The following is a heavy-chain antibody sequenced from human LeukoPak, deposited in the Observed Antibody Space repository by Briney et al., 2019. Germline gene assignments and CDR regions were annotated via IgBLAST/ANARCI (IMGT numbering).Heavy chain of an antibody. CDR2: TSYSGST. J-gene: IGHJ4*02. CDR3: AKDRSDSSGYYALTY. CDR1: GGSISSGGYY. D-gene: IGHD3-22*01. V-gene: IGHV4-31*03. Sequence: SETLSLTCTVSGGSISSGGYYSSWIRQHPGKGLEWLGYTSYSGSTYYNPSLKSRLTISVDTSKNQFSLRLSSVTAADTAVYYCAKDRSDSSGYYALTYWGQGSLVTVSS.